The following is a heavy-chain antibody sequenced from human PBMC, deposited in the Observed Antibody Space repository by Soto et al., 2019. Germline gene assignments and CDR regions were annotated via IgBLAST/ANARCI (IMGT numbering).Heavy chain of an antibody. V-gene: IGHV4-59*01. CDR3: ARDEEWGRYTGSYWGPFGLDV. Sequence: KTSETLSLTCTVSGVSIRSYYWSWVRQSPGKGLEWIGCISFRGTTKYNPSLKSRVTISTDTSKNQFSLKLSSVTTADTAVYYCARDEEWGRYTGSYWGPFGLDVWGQGTAVTVSS. CDR1: GVSIRSYY. CDR2: ISFRGTT. J-gene: IGHJ6*02. D-gene: IGHD3-10*01.